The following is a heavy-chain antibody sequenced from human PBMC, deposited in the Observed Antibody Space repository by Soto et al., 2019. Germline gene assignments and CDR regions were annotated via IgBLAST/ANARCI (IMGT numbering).Heavy chain of an antibody. J-gene: IGHJ4*02. Sequence: QVQLVQSGAEVKKPGASVKVSCKASGYTFTSYGISWVRQAPGQGLEWMGWISAYNGNTNYAQKLQGRVTMTTDTSTSTVYMELRSLRSDDTAVYYCARDRWGVTTFGSPRRDYWGQGTLVTVSS. D-gene: IGHD3-16*01. V-gene: IGHV1-18*01. CDR3: ARDRWGVTTFGSPRRDY. CDR1: GYTFTSYG. CDR2: ISAYNGNT.